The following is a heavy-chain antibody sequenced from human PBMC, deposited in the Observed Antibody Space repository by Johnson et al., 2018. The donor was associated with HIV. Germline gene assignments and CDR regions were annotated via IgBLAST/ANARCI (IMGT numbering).Heavy chain of an antibody. CDR2: ISYDGVTK. Sequence: QMQLVESGGGVVQPGRSLRLSCAASGFTFTTYAMHWVRQAPGKGLAWVAVISYDGVTKYYADSVKGRFTISRDNSKNTFYLQMNSLRTEDTALYYCARDRTSYGWIHDAFDIWGQGTMVTVSS. CDR3: ARDRTSYGWIHDAFDI. CDR1: GFTFTTYA. D-gene: IGHD3-16*02. J-gene: IGHJ3*02. V-gene: IGHV3-30-3*01.